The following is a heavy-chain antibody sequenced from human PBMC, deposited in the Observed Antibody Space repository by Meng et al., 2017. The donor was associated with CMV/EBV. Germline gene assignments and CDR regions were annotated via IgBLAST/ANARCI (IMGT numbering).Heavy chain of an antibody. D-gene: IGHD3-3*01. V-gene: IGHV4-34*01. J-gene: IGHJ6*02. CDR2: INHSGST. CDR3: ARGHYWSGYSYYYYGMDV. Sequence: SQTLSLTCAVYGGSFSGYYWSWIRQPPGKGLEWIGEINHSGSTNYNPSLKSRVTISVDTSKNQFSLKLSSVTAADTALYYCARGHYWSGYSYYYYGMDVWGQGTTVTVSS. CDR1: GGSFSGYY.